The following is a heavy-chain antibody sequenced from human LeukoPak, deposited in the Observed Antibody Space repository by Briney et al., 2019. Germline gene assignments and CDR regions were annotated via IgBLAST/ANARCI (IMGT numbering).Heavy chain of an antibody. V-gene: IGHV4-34*01. Sequence: SETLSLTCAVYGGSFSGYYWSWIRQPPGKGLEGIGEINHSGSTNYNPSLKSRVTISVDTSKNQFSLRLSSVTAADKAVYYCARGYSGSHWGEGTLVTVSS. CDR3: ARGYSGSH. J-gene: IGHJ4*02. D-gene: IGHD1-26*01. CDR1: GGSFSGYY. CDR2: INHSGST.